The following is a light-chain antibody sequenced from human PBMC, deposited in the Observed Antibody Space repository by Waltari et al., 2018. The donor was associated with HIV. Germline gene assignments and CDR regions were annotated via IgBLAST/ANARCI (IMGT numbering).Light chain of an antibody. CDR3: QQSFSSPT. V-gene: IGKV1-39*01. CDR2: RAS. J-gene: IGKJ3*01. Sequence: DIQMTQSPPALSASVGDTVTITCRASQNIGTYLNWYQQRPGEAPKALIYRASTLQSGVSSRFSGSGSGTEFTLTITGLQFEDFATYICQQSFSSPTFGPGTKLEI. CDR1: QNIGTY.